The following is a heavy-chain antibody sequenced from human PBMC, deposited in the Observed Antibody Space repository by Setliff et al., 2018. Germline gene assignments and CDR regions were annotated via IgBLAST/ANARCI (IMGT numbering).Heavy chain of an antibody. CDR1: GGSFSGHH. D-gene: IGHD3-22*01. V-gene: IGHV4-34*01. Sequence: PSETLSLTCAVYGGSFSGHHWCWIRQPPWKGLEWIGEINHSGSANYNPSLKSRVTISLDTSKNQFSLKLSSVTAADTAVYYCARGDYYESSAYSPDTFDIWGQGAMVTVSS. J-gene: IGHJ3*02. CDR2: INHSGSA. CDR3: ARGDYYESSAYSPDTFDI.